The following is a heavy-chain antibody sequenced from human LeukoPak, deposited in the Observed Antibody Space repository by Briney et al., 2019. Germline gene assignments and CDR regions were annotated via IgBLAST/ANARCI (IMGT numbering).Heavy chain of an antibody. CDR2: IYYSGST. Sequence: SETLSLTCTVSGGSISSSSYYWGWIRQPPGKGLEWIGSIYYSGSTYYNPSLKSRVTISVDTSKNQFSLKLSSMTAADTAVYYCARAMVTPYFDYWGQGTLVTVSS. J-gene: IGHJ4*02. V-gene: IGHV4-39*01. CDR1: GGSISSSSYY. D-gene: IGHD5-18*01. CDR3: ARAMVTPYFDY.